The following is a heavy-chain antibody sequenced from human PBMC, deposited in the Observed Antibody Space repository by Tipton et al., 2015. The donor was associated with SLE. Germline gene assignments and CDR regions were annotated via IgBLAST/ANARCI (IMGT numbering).Heavy chain of an antibody. CDR1: GGSISSYY. V-gene: IGHV4-59*01. J-gene: IGHJ3*02. D-gene: IGHD5-12*01. CDR3: ARGLVAPDPFDI. CDR2: IYYSGIT. Sequence: TLSLTCTVSGGSISSYYWSWIRQPPGKGLEWIGYIYYSGITNYNPSLKSRVTISVDTSKNQFSLKLSSVTAADTAVYYCARGLVAPDPFDIWGQGTMVTVSS.